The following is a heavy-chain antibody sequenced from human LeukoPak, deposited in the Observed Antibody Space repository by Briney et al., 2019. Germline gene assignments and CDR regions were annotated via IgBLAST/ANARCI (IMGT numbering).Heavy chain of an antibody. V-gene: IGHV4-34*01. CDR3: ARAGYYDSSGENVDY. D-gene: IGHD3-22*01. J-gene: IGHJ4*02. CDR2: INHSGST. Sequence: SETLSLTCAVYGGFFSGYYWSWIRQPPGKGLEWIGEINHSGSTNYNPSLKSRVTISVDTSKNQFSLKLSSVTAADTAVYYCARAGYYDSSGENVDYWGQGTLVTVSS. CDR1: GGFFSGYY.